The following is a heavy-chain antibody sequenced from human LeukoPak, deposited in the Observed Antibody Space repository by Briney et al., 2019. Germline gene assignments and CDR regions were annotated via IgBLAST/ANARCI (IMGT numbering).Heavy chain of an antibody. J-gene: IGHJ4*02. D-gene: IGHD3-10*01. CDR1: GYTFTGYY. CDR2: INPNSGGT. CDR3: ARWETYYYGSGSYYPLDY. Sequence: ASVKVSCKASGYTFTGYYMHWVRQAPGQGREWMGWINPNSGGTNYAQKFQGRVTMTRDTSISTAYMELSRLRSDDTAVYYCARWETYYYGSGSYYPLDYWGQGTLVTVSS. V-gene: IGHV1-2*02.